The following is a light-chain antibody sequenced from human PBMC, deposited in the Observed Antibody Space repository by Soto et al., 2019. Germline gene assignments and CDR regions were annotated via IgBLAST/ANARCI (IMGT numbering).Light chain of an antibody. J-gene: IGLJ1*01. Sequence: QSVLTQPPSVSAAPRQNVTISCSRSRSKIGGNSVSLYQQIPGTAPNLLIYDDDKRPSGIPGRFSGSKSGTAATLGITGFQTGDEADYSCGSVDSSLGAYVFGTGTKVTVL. CDR3: GSVDSSLGAYV. V-gene: IGLV1-51*01. CDR2: DDD. CDR1: RSKIGGNS.